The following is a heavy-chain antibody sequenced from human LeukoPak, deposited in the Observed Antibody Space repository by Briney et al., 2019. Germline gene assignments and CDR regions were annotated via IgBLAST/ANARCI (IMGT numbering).Heavy chain of an antibody. CDR3: AGEYNFDRWEAFDI. J-gene: IGHJ3*02. CDR2: VNQEGSEI. CDR1: GFTLGTYW. V-gene: IGHV3-7*01. Sequence: GGSLRLSSAASGFTLGTYWMSWVRQGPGKGLEWVANVNQEGSEIYYVDSVKGRFTISRDNAKNSLYLQMNSLRAEDTAVYYRAGEYNFDRWEAFDIWCQGTVVTVSS. D-gene: IGHD1-20*01.